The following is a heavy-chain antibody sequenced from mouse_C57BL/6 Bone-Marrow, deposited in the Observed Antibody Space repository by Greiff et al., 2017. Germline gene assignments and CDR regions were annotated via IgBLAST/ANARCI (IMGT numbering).Heavy chain of an antibody. Sequence: VKLMESGPGLVAPSQSLSITCTVSGFSFTSYAISWVRQPPGKGLEWLGVIWTGGGTNYNSAIKSRLSISKNNSKSQVFLKMNSRQTEDTARYYCASGYWGQGTTHTVAS. CDR3: ASGY. V-gene: IGHV2-9-1*01. J-gene: IGHJ2*01. CDR1: GFSFTSYA. CDR2: IWTGGGT.